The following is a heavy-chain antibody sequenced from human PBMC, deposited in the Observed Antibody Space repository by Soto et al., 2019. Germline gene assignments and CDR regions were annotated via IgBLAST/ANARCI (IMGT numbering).Heavy chain of an antibody. Sequence: QVQLEESGGDVVQPGRSLRLSCAASGFTFRNVGMHWVRQAPGKWRERVAVISFDGLKREYADSVKGRFTISRDNAQHTLFLQMDSLRAEDTAVYYCVKDFHQASWTYGQAFDYWGQGSLVTVSS. D-gene: IGHD3-16*01. CDR1: GFTFRNVG. CDR3: VKDFHQASWTYGQAFDY. J-gene: IGHJ4*02. V-gene: IGHV3-30*18. CDR2: ISFDGLKR.